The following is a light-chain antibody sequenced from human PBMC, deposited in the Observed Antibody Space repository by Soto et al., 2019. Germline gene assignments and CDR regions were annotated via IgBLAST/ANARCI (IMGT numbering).Light chain of an antibody. J-gene: IGLJ3*02. CDR1: SSNIGAGYD. Sequence: QSVLTQPPSVSGAPGQRVTISCTGSSSNIGAGYDVHWYQQLPGTAPKLLIYGNINRPSGVPDRFSGSKSGTSVSLAITGLQAEDEADYYCQSYDNSLSGWVFGGGTKLTVL. V-gene: IGLV1-40*01. CDR3: QSYDNSLSGWV. CDR2: GNI.